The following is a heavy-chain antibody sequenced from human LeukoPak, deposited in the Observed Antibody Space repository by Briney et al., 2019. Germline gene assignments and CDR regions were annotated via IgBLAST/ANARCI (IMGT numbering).Heavy chain of an antibody. CDR1: GFTFSSYS. CDR3: ARDLEYSSSPGLY. D-gene: IGHD6-6*01. J-gene: IGHJ4*02. Sequence: PGGSLRLSCAASGFTFSSYSMNWVRQAPGKGLEWVSSISSSSSYIYYADSVKGRFTISRDNAKNSLYLQMNSLRAEDTAVYYCARDLEYSSSPGLYWGQGTLVTVSS. CDR2: ISSSSSYI. V-gene: IGHV3-21*01.